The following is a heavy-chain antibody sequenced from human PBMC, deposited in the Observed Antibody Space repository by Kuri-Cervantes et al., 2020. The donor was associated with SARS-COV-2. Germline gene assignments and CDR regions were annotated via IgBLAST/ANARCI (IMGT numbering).Heavy chain of an antibody. J-gene: IGHJ6*03. CDR3: ARRYYYMDV. CDR1: GYSISSGYY. Sequence: GSLRLSCAVSGYSISSGYYWGWIRQPPGKGLEWIGSIYYSGSTYYNPSLKSRVTISVDTSKNQFSLKLSSVTAADTAVYYCARRYYYMDVWGKGTTVTVSS. V-gene: IGHV4-38-2*01. CDR2: IYYSGST.